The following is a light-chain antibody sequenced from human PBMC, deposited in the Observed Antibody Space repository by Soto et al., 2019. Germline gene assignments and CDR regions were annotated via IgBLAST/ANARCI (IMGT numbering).Light chain of an antibody. CDR2: KAS. J-gene: IGKJ4*01. CDR1: QSISSW. Sequence: DIQMTQSPSTLSASVGDRVTITCRASQSISSWLAWYQQKPGKAPKLLIYKASSLESGVPSRFSGSGSGTEFTLTIISLQPDDFATYYCQQTYSNLLTFGGGTKVEI. CDR3: QQTYSNLLT. V-gene: IGKV1-5*03.